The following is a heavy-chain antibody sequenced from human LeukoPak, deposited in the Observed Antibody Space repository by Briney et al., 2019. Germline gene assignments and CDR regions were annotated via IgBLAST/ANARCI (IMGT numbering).Heavy chain of an antibody. CDR3: TRDRTIVGATANLDY. V-gene: IGHV3-49*04. CDR2: IRSKAYGGTT. J-gene: IGHJ4*02. D-gene: IGHD1-26*01. Sequence: GGSLRLSCTASGFTFGDYAMSWVRQAPGKGLEWVGFIRSKAYGGTTEYAASVKGRFTISRDDSKSIAYLQMNSLKTEDTAVYYCTRDRTIVGATANLDYWGQGTLVTVSS. CDR1: GFTFGDYA.